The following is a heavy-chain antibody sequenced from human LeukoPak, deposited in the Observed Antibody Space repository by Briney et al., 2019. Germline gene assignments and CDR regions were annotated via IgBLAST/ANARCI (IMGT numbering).Heavy chain of an antibody. Sequence: GGSLRLSCTASGFTFSRYSINWVRQAPGKGLEWVSGISWNSGSIGYADSVKGRFTISRDNARNSLYLQMNSLRSEDTALYYCAKGGGSYYSPQDYWGQGTLVTVSS. J-gene: IGHJ4*02. V-gene: IGHV3-9*01. CDR3: AKGGGSYYSPQDY. CDR2: ISWNSGSI. D-gene: IGHD1-26*01. CDR1: GFTFSRYS.